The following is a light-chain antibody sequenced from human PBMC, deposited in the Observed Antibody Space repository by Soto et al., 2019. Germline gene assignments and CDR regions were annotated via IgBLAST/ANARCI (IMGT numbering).Light chain of an antibody. J-gene: IGKJ5*01. V-gene: IGKV3-15*01. CDR3: QQYNNWPPIT. CDR2: GAS. Sequence: EIVLTQFPGTRSLSPGVRATLSCRASQSGSSTLAWYQQKPGQAPRLLIYGASTRATGIPARFSGRGSGTEFTLTMRSLQSEDLAVYYCQQYNNWPPITLGQGTRLENK. CDR1: QSGSST.